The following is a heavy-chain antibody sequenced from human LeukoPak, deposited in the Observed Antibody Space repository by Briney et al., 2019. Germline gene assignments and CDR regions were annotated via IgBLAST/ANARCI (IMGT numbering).Heavy chain of an antibody. CDR1: GGSISSGGYS. J-gene: IGHJ4*02. Sequence: SSETLYLTCAVSGGSISSGGYSWSWIRQPPGKGLEWIGYIYHSGSTYYNPSLKSRVTISVDRSKNQFSLKLSSVTAADTAVYYCARGVGDWGQGTLVTVSS. CDR2: IYHSGST. V-gene: IGHV4-30-2*01. CDR3: ARGVGD.